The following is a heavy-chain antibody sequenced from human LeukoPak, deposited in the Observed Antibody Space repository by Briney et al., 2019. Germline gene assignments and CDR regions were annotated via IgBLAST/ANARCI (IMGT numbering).Heavy chain of an antibody. CDR1: GGSFSGYY. J-gene: IGHJ4*02. Sequence: SETLSLTCAVYGGSFSGYYWSWIRQPPGKGLEWIGEINHSGSTNYNPSLKSRVTISVDTSKNQFSLKLSSVTAADTAVYYCARESAYYGSGSYLGYWGQGTLVTVSS. V-gene: IGHV4-34*01. CDR3: ARESAYYGSGSYLGY. CDR2: INHSGST. D-gene: IGHD3-10*01.